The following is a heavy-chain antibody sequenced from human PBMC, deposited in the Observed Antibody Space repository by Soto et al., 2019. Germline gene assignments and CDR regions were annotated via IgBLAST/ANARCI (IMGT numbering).Heavy chain of an antibody. Sequence: PSETLSLTCAVYGGSFSGYYWSWIRQPPGKGLEWIGEINHSGSTNYNPSLKSRVTISVDTSKNQFSLKLSSVTAADTAVYYCASSITIFGVVSDFDYWGQGTLVTVS. CDR3: ASSITIFGVVSDFDY. V-gene: IGHV4-34*01. CDR1: GGSFSGYY. D-gene: IGHD3-3*01. J-gene: IGHJ4*02. CDR2: INHSGST.